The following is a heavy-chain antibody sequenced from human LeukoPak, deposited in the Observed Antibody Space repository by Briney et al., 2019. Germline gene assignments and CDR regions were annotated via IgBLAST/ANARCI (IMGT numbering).Heavy chain of an antibody. CDR3: ARGGYNLAFAFDY. Sequence: GGSLRLSCAASGFTFSSYWMHWVRQAPGKGLVWVSRINSDGSSTSYADSVKGRFTISRDNAKNTLYLQMNSLRAEDTAMYYCARGGYNLAFAFDYWGQGTLVTVSS. V-gene: IGHV3-74*01. D-gene: IGHD5-24*01. CDR1: GFTFSSYW. J-gene: IGHJ4*02. CDR2: INSDGSST.